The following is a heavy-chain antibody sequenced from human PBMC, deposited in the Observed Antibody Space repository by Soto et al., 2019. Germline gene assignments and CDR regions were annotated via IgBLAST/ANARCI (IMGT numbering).Heavy chain of an antibody. Sequence: VASVKVSCKASGYSFTSYAIYWVRQAPGQRLEWMGWINAGNGNTKYSQKLQGRVTFTGDTSASTAHMELSSLRSEDTAVYFCARGVETIPVVLDVFGYYGMDVWGQGTTLTVSS. CDR1: GYSFTSYA. D-gene: IGHD2-21*02. J-gene: IGHJ6*02. CDR2: INAGNGNT. V-gene: IGHV1-3*01. CDR3: ARGVETIPVVLDVFGYYGMDV.